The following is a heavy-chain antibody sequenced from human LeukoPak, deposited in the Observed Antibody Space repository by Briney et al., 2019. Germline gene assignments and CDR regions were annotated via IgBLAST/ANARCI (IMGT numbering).Heavy chain of an antibody. D-gene: IGHD6-13*01. Sequence: PGGSLRLSCAASGFTFSSYGMGWVRQAPGKGLEWISYISTSSSTIYHADSVKGRFTISRDNAKNSLYLQMNSLRAEDTAVYYCARDSSGWYHWFDPWGQGTLVTVSS. CDR2: ISTSSSTI. J-gene: IGHJ5*02. CDR1: GFTFSSYG. V-gene: IGHV3-48*04. CDR3: ARDSSGWYHWFDP.